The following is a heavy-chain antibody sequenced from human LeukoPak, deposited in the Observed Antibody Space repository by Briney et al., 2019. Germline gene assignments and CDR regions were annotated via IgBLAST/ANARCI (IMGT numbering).Heavy chain of an antibody. J-gene: IGHJ4*02. CDR2: IIPIFGTA. D-gene: IGHD4-17*01. CDR1: GYTFTGYY. V-gene: IGHV1-69*13. CDR3: ASPGRTKIYGDYVN. Sequence: SVKVSCKASGYTFTGYYMHWVRQAPGQGLEWMGGIIPIFGTANYAQKFQGRVTITADESTSTAYMELSSLRSEDTAVYYCASPGRTKIYGDYVNWGQGTLVTVSS.